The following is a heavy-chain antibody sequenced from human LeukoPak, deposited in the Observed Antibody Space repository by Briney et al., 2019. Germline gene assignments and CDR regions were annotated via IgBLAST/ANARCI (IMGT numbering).Heavy chain of an antibody. Sequence: GGSLRLSCAASGFKFSSYWMHWVRQAPGKGLEWVSLIYSGGTTYYADSVKGRFTISRDNSKNTLYLQMNSLRAEDTAVYYCVRERGFSGYDSYFDYWGQGTLVTVSS. V-gene: IGHV3-66*01. CDR1: GFKFSSYW. CDR2: IYSGGTT. CDR3: VRERGFSGYDSYFDY. J-gene: IGHJ4*02. D-gene: IGHD5-12*01.